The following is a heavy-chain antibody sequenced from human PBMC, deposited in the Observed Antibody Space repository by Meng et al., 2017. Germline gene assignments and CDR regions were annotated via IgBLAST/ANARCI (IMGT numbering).Heavy chain of an antibody. J-gene: IGHJ4*02. V-gene: IGHV3-23*04. D-gene: IGHD3-16*01. CDR2: ISGSGGST. CDR3: AKDFSYDYVWGSFVY. CDR1: GVTFSSYA. Sequence: EVRLVESGGGLVHPGGSLGLSCAASGVTFSSYAMSWVRQAPGKGLEWVSAISGSGGSTYYADSVKGRFTISRDNSKNTLYLQMNSLRAEDTAVYYCAKDFSYDYVWGSFVYWGQGTLVTVSS.